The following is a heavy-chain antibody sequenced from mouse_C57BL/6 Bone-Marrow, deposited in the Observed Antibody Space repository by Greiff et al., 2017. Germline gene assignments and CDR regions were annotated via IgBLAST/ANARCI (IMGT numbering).Heavy chain of an antibody. V-gene: IGHV1-26*01. CDR1: GYTFTDYY. CDR2: INPNNGGT. Sequence: EVQLQQSGPELVKPGASVKISCKASGYTFTDYYVNWVKQSHGKSLEWIGDINPNNGGTSYNQKFKGKATLTVDKSSSTAYMELRSLTSEDSAVYYCARSPIYYYGSSPFDYWGQGTTLTVSS. J-gene: IGHJ2*01. D-gene: IGHD1-1*01. CDR3: ARSPIYYYGSSPFDY.